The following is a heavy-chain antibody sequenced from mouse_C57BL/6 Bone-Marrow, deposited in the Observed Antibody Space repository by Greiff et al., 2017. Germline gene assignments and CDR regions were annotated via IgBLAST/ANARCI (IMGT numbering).Heavy chain of an antibody. CDR2: IHPNSGST. J-gene: IGHJ1*03. Sequence: QVQLQQPGAELVKPGASVKLSCKASGYTFTSYWMHWVKQRPGQGLEWIGMIHPNSGSTNYNEKFKSKATLTVDKSSSTAYMQLSSLTSGDSAVYYCARGVYDDYVYGYCDVWGTGTTVTVSS. CDR3: ARGVYDDYVYGYCDV. CDR1: GYTFTSYW. V-gene: IGHV1-64*01. D-gene: IGHD2-4*01.